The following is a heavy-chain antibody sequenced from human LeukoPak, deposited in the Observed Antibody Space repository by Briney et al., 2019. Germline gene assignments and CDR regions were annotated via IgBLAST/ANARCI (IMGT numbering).Heavy chain of an antibody. CDR1: GFTFSSYD. D-gene: IGHD3-10*01. J-gene: IGHJ4*02. Sequence: GGSLRLSCAASGFTFSSYDMSWVRQAPGKGLEWVSSISSSSSYIYYADSVKGRFTISRDNAKNSLYLQMNSLRAEDTAVYYCASGEFPPLVYWGQGTLVTVSS. CDR2: ISSSSSYI. CDR3: ASGEFPPLVY. V-gene: IGHV3-21*01.